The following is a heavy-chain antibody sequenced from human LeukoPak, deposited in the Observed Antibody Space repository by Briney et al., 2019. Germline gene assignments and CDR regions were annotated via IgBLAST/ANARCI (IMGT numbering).Heavy chain of an antibody. CDR2: INSDGSST. Sequence: GGSLRPSCAASGFTFSSYWMHWVRQVPGKGLVWVSRINSDGSSTSYADSVKGRFTISRDNAKNTLYVQMNGLRAEDTAVYYCSTGSGHAFDIWGRGTMVTVSS. D-gene: IGHD3-10*01. CDR1: GFTFSSYW. V-gene: IGHV3-74*01. J-gene: IGHJ3*02. CDR3: STGSGHAFDI.